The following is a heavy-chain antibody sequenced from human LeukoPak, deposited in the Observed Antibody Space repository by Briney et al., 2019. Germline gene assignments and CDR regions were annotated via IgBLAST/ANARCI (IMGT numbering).Heavy chain of an antibody. CDR2: IRSKAYGGTT. D-gene: IGHD2-2*01. Sequence: PGGSLRLSCTASGFTFGDYAMSWVRQAPGKGLEWVGFIRSKAYGGTTEYAASVKGRFTISRDDSKSIAYLQMNSLKTEDTAVYYCTGYCSSTSCYARGDYWGQGTLVTVSS. V-gene: IGHV3-49*04. J-gene: IGHJ4*02. CDR1: GFTFGDYA. CDR3: TGYCSSTSCYARGDY.